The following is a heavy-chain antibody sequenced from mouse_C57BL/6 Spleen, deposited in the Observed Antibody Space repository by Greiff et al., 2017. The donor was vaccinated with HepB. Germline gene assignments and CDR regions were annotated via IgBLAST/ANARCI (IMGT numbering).Heavy chain of an antibody. V-gene: IGHV1-50*01. J-gene: IGHJ2*01. CDR2: IDPSDSYT. CDR3: ARDGDGYY. Sequence: QVQLQQPGAELVKPGASVKLSCKASGYTFTSYWMQWVKQRPGQGLEWIGEIDPSDSYTNYNQKFKGKATLTVDTSSSTAYMQLSSLTSEDSAVYYCARDGDGYYWGQGTTLTVSS. D-gene: IGHD2-3*01. CDR1: GYTFTSYW.